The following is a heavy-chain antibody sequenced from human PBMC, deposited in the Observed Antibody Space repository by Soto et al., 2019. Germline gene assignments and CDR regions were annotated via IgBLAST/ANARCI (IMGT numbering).Heavy chain of an antibody. CDR2: AYYRGST. J-gene: IGHJ4*02. CDR3: ARTRDSGSTDY. CDR1: GGSISGYH. D-gene: IGHD1-26*01. Sequence: QVQLQESGPGLVKPSETLSLTCTVSGGSISGYHWSWIRQPPGKGLEWIGYAYYRGSTKYNPSLNSRVTISVDTSKNQFSLKLSSVTAADTAVYYCARTRDSGSTDYWGQGTLVAVPS. V-gene: IGHV4-59*01.